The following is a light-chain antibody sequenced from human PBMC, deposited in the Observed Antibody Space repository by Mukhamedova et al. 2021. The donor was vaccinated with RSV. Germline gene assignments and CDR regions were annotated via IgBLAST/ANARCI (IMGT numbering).Light chain of an antibody. CDR2: AAS. J-gene: IGKJ4*01. Sequence: WYQRRVHGKAPKLLIYAASTLQSGVPSRFSGSGSETDFTLTISSLQHEDVATYYCQKYDSAPLTFGGGTKVEIK. CDR3: QKYDSAPLT. V-gene: IGKV1-27*01.